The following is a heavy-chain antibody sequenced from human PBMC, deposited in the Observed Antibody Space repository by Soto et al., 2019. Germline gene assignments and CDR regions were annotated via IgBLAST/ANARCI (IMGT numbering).Heavy chain of an antibody. CDR3: ARGGVYSSGWYVDNWFDP. J-gene: IGHJ5*02. Sequence: SETLSLTCTVSGGSISSYYWSWIRQPPGKGLEWIGYIYYSGSTNYNPSLKSRVTISVDTSKNQFSLKLSSVTAADTAVYYCARGGVYSSGWYVDNWFDPWGQGTLVTVSS. CDR2: IYYSGST. D-gene: IGHD6-19*01. V-gene: IGHV4-59*01. CDR1: GGSISSYY.